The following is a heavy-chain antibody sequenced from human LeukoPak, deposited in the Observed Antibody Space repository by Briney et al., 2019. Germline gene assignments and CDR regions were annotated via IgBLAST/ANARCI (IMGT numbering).Heavy chain of an antibody. D-gene: IGHD6-25*01. J-gene: IGHJ4*02. CDR3: AREAYSSASFDY. Sequence: PGGSLRLSCAASGFTFSDYYMSWIRQAPGKGLEWVSYISSAGNIMYYADSVKGRFTISRDNTKNSLYLQMNSLRAEDTAAYYCAREAYSSASFDYWGQGTLVTVSS. CDR1: GFTFSDYY. V-gene: IGHV3-11*01. CDR2: ISSAGNIM.